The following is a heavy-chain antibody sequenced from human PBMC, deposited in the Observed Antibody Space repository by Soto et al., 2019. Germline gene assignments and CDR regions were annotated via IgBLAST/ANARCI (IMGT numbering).Heavy chain of an antibody. Sequence: QVQLQQWGAGLLKPSETLSLTCAVYGGSFSGYYWSWIRQPPGKGLEWIGEINHSGSTNYNPSLKSRVTISVDTSKNQFSLTLSSVTAADTAVYYCARGYYDYIWGSYRPLDYWGQGTLVTVSS. CDR2: INHSGST. V-gene: IGHV4-34*01. CDR3: ARGYYDYIWGSYRPLDY. D-gene: IGHD3-16*02. CDR1: GGSFSGYY. J-gene: IGHJ4*02.